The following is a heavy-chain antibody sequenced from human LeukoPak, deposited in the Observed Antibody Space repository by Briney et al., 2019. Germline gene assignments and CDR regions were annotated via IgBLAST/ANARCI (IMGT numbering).Heavy chain of an antibody. Sequence: GGSLRLSCAASGFTFSSYSMNWVRQAPGKGLEWASYISSSSSTIYYADSVKGRFTISRDNAKNSLYLQMNSLRAEDTAVYYCARDERDFWSGYWDFVYWGQGTLVTVSS. J-gene: IGHJ4*02. CDR1: GFTFSSYS. CDR2: ISSSSSTI. V-gene: IGHV3-48*01. CDR3: ARDERDFWSGYWDFVY. D-gene: IGHD3-3*01.